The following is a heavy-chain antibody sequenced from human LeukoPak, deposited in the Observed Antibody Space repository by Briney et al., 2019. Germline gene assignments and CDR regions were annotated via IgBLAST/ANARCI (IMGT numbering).Heavy chain of an antibody. CDR2: IIPILGIA. J-gene: IGHJ6*02. V-gene: IGHV1-69*04. Sequence: GSSVKVSCKASGGTFISYAISWVRQAPGQGLEWMGRIIPILGIANYAQKFQGRVTITADKSTSTAYMELSSLRSEDTAVYYCARDSYDSSGYYYYYYGMDVWGQGTTVTVSS. D-gene: IGHD3-22*01. CDR1: GGTFISYA. CDR3: ARDSYDSSGYYYYYYGMDV.